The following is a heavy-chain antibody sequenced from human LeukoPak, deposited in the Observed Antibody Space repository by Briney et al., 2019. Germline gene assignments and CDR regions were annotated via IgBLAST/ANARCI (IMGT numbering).Heavy chain of an antibody. CDR3: ARDIDSSGYCYGGFDY. V-gene: IGHV3-21*01. CDR2: ISSSSSYI. CDR1: GFTFSSYS. J-gene: IGHJ4*02. D-gene: IGHD3-22*01. Sequence: GGSLRLSCAASGFTFSSYSMNWVRQAPGKGLEWVSSISSSSSYIYYADSVKGRFTISRDNAKNSLYLQMNSLRAEDTAVYYCARDIDSSGYCYGGFDYWGQGTLVTVSS.